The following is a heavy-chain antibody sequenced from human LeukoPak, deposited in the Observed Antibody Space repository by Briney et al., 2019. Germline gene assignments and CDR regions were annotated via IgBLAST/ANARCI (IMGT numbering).Heavy chain of an antibody. CDR3: ARVGPSYSNYVFYYYYYGMDV. CDR2: MNPNSDNT. CDR1: GYTFTSYD. Sequence: ASVKVSCKASGYTFTSYDINWVRQATGQGLEWVGWMNPNSDNTGYSQKFQGRGTMTRNSPISTGNMELSSMRSEDTAVYYCARVGPSYSNYVFYYYYYGMDVWGQGTTVTVSS. V-gene: IGHV1-8*01. D-gene: IGHD4-4*01. J-gene: IGHJ6*02.